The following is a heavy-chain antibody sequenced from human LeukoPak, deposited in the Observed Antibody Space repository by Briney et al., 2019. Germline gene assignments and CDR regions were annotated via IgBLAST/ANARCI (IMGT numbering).Heavy chain of an antibody. V-gene: IGHV3-23*01. CDR1: GFTFSNYD. CDR3: AKDLVSYYYDSSGYRADAFDI. D-gene: IGHD3-22*01. CDR2: ITGSSRTT. J-gene: IGHJ3*02. Sequence: GGTLRLSCAASGFTFSNYDMSWVRQAPGKGLEWVSGITGSSRTTYYADSVKGRFTISRDNSKNTLYLQMNSLRAEDTAVYYCAKDLVSYYYDSSGYRADAFDIWGQGTMVTVSS.